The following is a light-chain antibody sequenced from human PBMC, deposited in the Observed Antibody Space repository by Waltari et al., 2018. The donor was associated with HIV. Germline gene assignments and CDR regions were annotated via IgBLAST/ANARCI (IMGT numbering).Light chain of an antibody. CDR2: EDK. Sequence: FMLTQPHSVSESPGQTVTISCTRRSGHIASDYLQWYQQRPGSSPTTVIYEDKHRPSGVPDRFSGSIDSSSNSASLTISGLKTEDEADYYCQSFDSTNQVFGGGTKLTVL. CDR1: SGHIASDY. J-gene: IGLJ3*02. V-gene: IGLV6-57*01. CDR3: QSFDSTNQV.